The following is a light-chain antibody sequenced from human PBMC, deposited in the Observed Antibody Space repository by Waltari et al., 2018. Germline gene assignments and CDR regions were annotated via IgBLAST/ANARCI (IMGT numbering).Light chain of an antibody. CDR1: SSHIRAYKF. Sequence: QSALTQPASVSGSPGQSSTISCTGTSSHIRAYKFFSWYQKHPGKAPKVMIFGVNNQPSGVFRLVAGCKSEKPTSLPISGRQAEAEADYYCSANTSGGTRYVCGSGTRVTVL. J-gene: IGLJ1*01. CDR3: SANTSGGTRYV. CDR2: GVN. V-gene: IGLV2-14*03.